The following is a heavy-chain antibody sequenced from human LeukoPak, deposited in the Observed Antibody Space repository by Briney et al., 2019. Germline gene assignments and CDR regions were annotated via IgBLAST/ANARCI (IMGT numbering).Heavy chain of an antibody. Sequence: PGGSLRLSCAASGFTFSSYEMNWVRQAPGKGLEWVSYISSSGSTIYYADSVKGRFTISRDNAKNSLYLQVNSLRAEDTAVYYCARDPRMSQSYYFDYWGQGTLVTVSS. CDR3: ARDPRMSQSYYFDY. J-gene: IGHJ4*02. CDR1: GFTFSSYE. CDR2: ISSSGSTI. V-gene: IGHV3-48*03.